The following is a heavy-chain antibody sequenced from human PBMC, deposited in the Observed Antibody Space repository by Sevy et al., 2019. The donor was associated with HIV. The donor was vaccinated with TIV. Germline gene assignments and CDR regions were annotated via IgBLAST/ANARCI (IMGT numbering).Heavy chain of an antibody. CDR3: ARLTTKPTSDLYGMDV. J-gene: IGHJ6*02. V-gene: IGHV1-2*02. CDR2: INPNDGVT. Sequence: ASVKVSCKASGYTFTDYYIHWVRQAPGQGLEWMAWINPNDGVTNYAQRFQGGVTVTTDTSVTTAYMELRGLRYDDTAIYYCARLTTKPTSDLYGMDVLGQGTTVTVSS. D-gene: IGHD4-17*01. CDR1: GYTFTDYY.